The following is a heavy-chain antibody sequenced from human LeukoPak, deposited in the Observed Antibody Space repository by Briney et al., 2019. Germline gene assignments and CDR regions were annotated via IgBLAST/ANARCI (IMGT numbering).Heavy chain of an antibody. J-gene: IGHJ6*02. V-gene: IGHV4-59*12. CDR1: GGSISSYY. CDR2: MYYSGST. Sequence: KPSETLSLTCTVSGGSISSYYCSWIRQPPGKGLEWIGYMYYSGSTNYNRSLKSRVTMSVDTSKNQFSLKLSSVTAADTAVYYCAGSYGSGSHYAYYYYGMDVWGQGTTVTVSS. D-gene: IGHD3-10*01. CDR3: AGSYGSGSHYAYYYYGMDV.